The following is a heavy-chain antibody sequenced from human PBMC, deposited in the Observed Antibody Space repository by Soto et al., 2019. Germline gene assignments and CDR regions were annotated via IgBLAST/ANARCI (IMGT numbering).Heavy chain of an antibody. CDR3: AREAGSYVAFDY. J-gene: IGHJ4*02. V-gene: IGHV3-33*08. CDR2: IWYDGSNK. D-gene: IGHD1-26*01. Sequence: PGGSLRLSCAASGFTFSSYGMHWVRQAPGKGLEWVAVIWYDGSNKYYADSVKGRFTISRDNSKNTLYLQMNSLRAEDTAVYYCAREAGSYVAFDYWGQGTLVTVSS. CDR1: GFTFSSYG.